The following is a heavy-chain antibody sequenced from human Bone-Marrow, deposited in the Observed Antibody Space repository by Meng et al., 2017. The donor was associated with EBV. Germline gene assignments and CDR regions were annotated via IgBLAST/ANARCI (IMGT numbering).Heavy chain of an antibody. Sequence: QVQLVQSGAEVKKPGASVKISCQASGYTFTSYAFHWVRQAPGQSLEWMGWINAGNGNTKYSQNFQGRVTITRDTSASTVYMDLSSLRSEDTAVYYCARNIVLTIDFDYWGQGTLDTVSS. CDR1: GYTFTSYA. J-gene: IGHJ4*02. CDR3: ARNIVLTIDFDY. CDR2: INAGNGNT. D-gene: IGHD5-12*01. V-gene: IGHV1-3*01.